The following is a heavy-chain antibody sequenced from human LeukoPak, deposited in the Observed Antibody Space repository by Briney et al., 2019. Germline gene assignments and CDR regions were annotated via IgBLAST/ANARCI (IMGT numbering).Heavy chain of an antibody. Sequence: GGSLRLSCAASGFTVSSTYMSWVRQAPGEGLEWVSLINGGEGPYYADSVKGRFTASTDNSKNTLSLQMTSLRAEDTAMYYCARDRYFDFWGQGTLVTVSS. CDR2: INGGEGP. CDR3: ARDRYFDF. J-gene: IGHJ4*01. V-gene: IGHV3-53*01. CDR1: GFTVSSTY.